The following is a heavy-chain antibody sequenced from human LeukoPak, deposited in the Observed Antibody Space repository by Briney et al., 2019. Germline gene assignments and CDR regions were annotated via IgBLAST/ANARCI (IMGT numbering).Heavy chain of an antibody. V-gene: IGHV3-23*01. CDR2: ISGSGGST. CDR1: GFAFSTYG. J-gene: IGHJ6*03. Sequence: PGGSLRLSCAASGFAFSTYGMSWVRQAPGKGLEWVSAISGSGGSTYYADSVKGRFTISRDNSKNTLYLQMNSLRAEDTAVYYCAKVPRFHYYMDVWGKGTTVTVSS. D-gene: IGHD3-10*01. CDR3: AKVPRFHYYMDV.